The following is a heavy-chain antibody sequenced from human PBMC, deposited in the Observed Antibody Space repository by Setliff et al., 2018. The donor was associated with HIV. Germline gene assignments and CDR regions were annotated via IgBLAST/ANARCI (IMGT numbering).Heavy chain of an antibody. CDR2: LDPKDGKT. V-gene: IGHV1-24*01. CDR1: GYTLTELS. J-gene: IGHJ4*02. D-gene: IGHD6-6*01. CDR3: VIGSAARPFDY. Sequence: ASVQVSCKVSGYTLTELSRHWVRQAPGKGLEWMGGLDPKDGKTMYAQKFQGRVTMTEDTSTDTAHMELRSLRSEDTAVYYCVIGSAARPFDYWGQGTLVTVSS.